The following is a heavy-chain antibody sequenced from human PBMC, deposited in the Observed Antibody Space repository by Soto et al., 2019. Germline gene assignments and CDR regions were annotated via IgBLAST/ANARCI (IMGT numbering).Heavy chain of an antibody. CDR2: IYYSGST. Sequence: QPPGKGLEWIGYIYYSGSTNYNPSLKSRVTISVDTSKNQFSLKLSSVTAADTAVYYCARHTTDYDYMWGRYRLIWYFYYWGQGTLVTVSS. D-gene: IGHD3-16*02. V-gene: IGHV4-59*08. J-gene: IGHJ4*02. CDR3: ARHTTDYDYMWGRYRLIWYFYY.